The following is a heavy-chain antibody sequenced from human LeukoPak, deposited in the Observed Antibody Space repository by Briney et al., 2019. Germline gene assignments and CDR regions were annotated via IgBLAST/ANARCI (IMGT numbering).Heavy chain of an antibody. CDR2: ISYDGSNK. CDR3: AKVEGWLFSEYYFDY. Sequence: QARGSLRLSCAASGFTFSSYGMHWVRQAPGKGLEWVAVISYDGSNKYYADSVKGRFTISRDNSKNTLYLQMNSLRAEDTAVYYCAKVEGWLFSEYYFDYWGQGTLVTVSS. V-gene: IGHV3-30*18. J-gene: IGHJ4*02. D-gene: IGHD3-22*01. CDR1: GFTFSSYG.